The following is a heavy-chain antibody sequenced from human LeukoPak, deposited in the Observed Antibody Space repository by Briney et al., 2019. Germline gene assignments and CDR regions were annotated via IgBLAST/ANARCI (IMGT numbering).Heavy chain of an antibody. V-gene: IGHV3-74*01. D-gene: IGHD3-22*01. J-gene: IGHJ4*02. CDR1: GFTFSSYW. CDR2: INSDGSST. CDR3: AKSTTKAHYYDSSGYPY. Sequence: GGSLRLSCAASGFTFSSYWMHWVRQAPGKGLVWVSRINSDGSSTIHADSVKGRFTISRDNAKNTLYLQMNSLRAADTAVYYWAKSTTKAHYYDSSGYPYWGQGTLVTVSS.